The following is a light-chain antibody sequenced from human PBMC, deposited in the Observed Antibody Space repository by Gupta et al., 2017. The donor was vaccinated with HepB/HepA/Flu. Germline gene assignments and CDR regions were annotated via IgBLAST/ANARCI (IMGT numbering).Light chain of an antibody. Sequence: DIQMTQSPSTLSASVGDRVTITCRASQSVDNWVAWYQQKPGKAPNLLIYKASNLENGVPSRFSGSGSGTKFTLTINNLQPDDFATYYWHQYLISWTFGQGTMVEIK. V-gene: IGKV1-5*03. J-gene: IGKJ1*01. CDR3: HQYLISWT. CDR2: KAS. CDR1: QSVDNW.